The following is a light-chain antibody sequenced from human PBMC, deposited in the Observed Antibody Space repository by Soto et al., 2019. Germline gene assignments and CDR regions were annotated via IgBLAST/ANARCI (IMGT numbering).Light chain of an antibody. Sequence: EIVLTQSPATLSLSPGERATLSCGASQSVSNTYLAWYQHKPGLAPRLLVYHASSRATGIPDRFSGSGSGTDFTLTISRLEPEDFAVYYCQQRRNWPLTFGGGTKVEIK. V-gene: IGKV3D-20*02. CDR2: HAS. J-gene: IGKJ4*01. CDR1: QSVSNTY. CDR3: QQRRNWPLT.